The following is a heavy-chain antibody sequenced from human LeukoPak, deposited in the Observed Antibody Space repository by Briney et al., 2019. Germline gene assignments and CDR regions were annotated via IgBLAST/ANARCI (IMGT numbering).Heavy chain of an antibody. V-gene: IGHV1-2*02. D-gene: IGHD6-19*01. CDR2: INPNSGGT. CDR1: GYTFTGYY. J-gene: IGHJ5*02. Sequence: APVKVSCKASGYTFTGYYMHWVRQAPGQGLEWMGWINPNSGGTNYAQKFQGRVTMTRDTSISTAYMELSRLRSDDTAVYYCARQGAGTGVSWFDPWGQGTLVAVSS. CDR3: ARQGAGTGVSWFDP.